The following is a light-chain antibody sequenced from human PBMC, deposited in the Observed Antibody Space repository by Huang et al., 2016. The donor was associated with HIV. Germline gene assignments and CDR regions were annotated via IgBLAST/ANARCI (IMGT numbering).Light chain of an antibody. Sequence: IQMTKSPSSLSASVGDRVTLTCRASQGIRNDLGWYQHKQGKPPKLLVYAATSVQMGVPSRFSGSGSDTNFTLTISGLQPEDFATYFCLQDYNFPYTFGQGTEVE. CDR3: LQDYNFPYT. CDR1: QGIRND. J-gene: IGKJ2*01. V-gene: IGKV1-6*01. CDR2: AAT.